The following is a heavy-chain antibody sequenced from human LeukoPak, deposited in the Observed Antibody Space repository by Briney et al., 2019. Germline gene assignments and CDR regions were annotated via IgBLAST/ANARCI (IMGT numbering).Heavy chain of an antibody. CDR3: AELGMIGGV. CDR2: ISHDGRNT. Sequence: GGSLRLSCAASGFTFSQFAVHWVRQAPGKGLEWVADISHDGRNTYYADSVKGRFTISRDNSKNTLYLQMNSLRAEDTAVYYCAELGMIGGVWGKGTTVTISS. D-gene: IGHD3-10*02. CDR1: GFTFSQFA. J-gene: IGHJ6*04. V-gene: IGHV3-30*04.